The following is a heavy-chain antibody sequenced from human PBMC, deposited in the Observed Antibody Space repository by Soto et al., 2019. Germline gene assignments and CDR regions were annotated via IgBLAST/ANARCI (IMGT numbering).Heavy chain of an antibody. CDR3: AKSGSFFRPSLGYFDY. V-gene: IGHV3-48*03. J-gene: IGHJ4*02. D-gene: IGHD1-26*01. CDR2: ISSSGSTI. Sequence: GSLRLSCAASGFTFSSYEMNWVRQAPGKGLEWVSYISSSGSTIYYADSVKGRFTISRDNAKNSLYLQMNSLRAEDTAVYYCAKSGSFFRPSLGYFDYWGQGTLVTVSS. CDR1: GFTFSSYE.